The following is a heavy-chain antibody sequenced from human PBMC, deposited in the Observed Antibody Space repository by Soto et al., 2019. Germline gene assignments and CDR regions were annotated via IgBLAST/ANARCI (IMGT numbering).Heavy chain of an antibody. CDR1: GGSISSYY. V-gene: IGHV4-59*01. D-gene: IGHD3-10*01. CDR3: AMIMVRGVINYMDF. CDR2: IYYSGST. Sequence: PSETLSLTCTVSGGSISSYYWSWIRQPPGKGLEWIGYIYYSGSTNYNPSLKSRVTISVDTSKNQFSLKLSSVTAADTAVYYCAMIMVRGVINYMDFWGKGTTVTVSS. J-gene: IGHJ6*03.